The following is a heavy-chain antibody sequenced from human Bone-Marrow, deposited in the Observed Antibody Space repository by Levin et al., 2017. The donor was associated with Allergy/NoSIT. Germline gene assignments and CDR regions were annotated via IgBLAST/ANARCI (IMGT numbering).Heavy chain of an antibody. J-gene: IGHJ4*02. V-gene: IGHV3-30*04. CDR1: GFSFRAYA. D-gene: IGHD6-6*01. Sequence: GGSLRLSCTASGFSFRAYAMHWVRQAPGKGLESVAVVAFDGSNPNYADSVKGRFTISRDNSENTVYLHMSSLRPEDTAVYFCARARLVMDFWGQGTRVTVS. CDR3: ARARLVMDF. CDR2: VAFDGSNP.